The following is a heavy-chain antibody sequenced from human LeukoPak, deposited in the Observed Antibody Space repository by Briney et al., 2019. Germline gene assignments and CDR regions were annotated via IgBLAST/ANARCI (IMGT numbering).Heavy chain of an antibody. V-gene: IGHV4-61*01. D-gene: IGHD1-26*01. CDR1: GGSVSSGSYY. J-gene: IGHJ6*03. CDR2: IYYSGST. CDR3: AGVVGGSYSMDV. Sequence: SETLSLTCTVSGGSVSSGSYYWSWIRQPPGKGLEWIGYIYYSGSTKYNPSLKSRVTISIDTSKNQFSLKLSSVTAADTAMYYCAGVVGGSYSMDVWGQGTTVTVSS.